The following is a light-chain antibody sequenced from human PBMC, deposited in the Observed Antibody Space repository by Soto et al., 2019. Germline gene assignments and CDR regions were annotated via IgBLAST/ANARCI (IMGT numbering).Light chain of an antibody. Sequence: TLGLSAGVTARISGRVSQRVSNHFAWYQPKPGQAPRLLIYAASSRAAGVPARFSGSGSGTDFTLTISSLEPEDFAVYYCQQRSVWPPTTFGPGTRLEIK. CDR2: AAS. CDR1: QRVSNH. J-gene: IGKJ5*01. V-gene: IGKV3-11*01. CDR3: QQRSVWPPTT.